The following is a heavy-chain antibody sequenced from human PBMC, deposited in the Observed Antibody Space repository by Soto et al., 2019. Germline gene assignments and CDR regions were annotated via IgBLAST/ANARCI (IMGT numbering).Heavy chain of an antibody. J-gene: IGHJ4*02. Sequence: GGSLRLSCTASGFTFGDYAMRWVRQAPGKGLEWVGFIRSKAYGGTTEYAASVKGRFTISRDDSKSIAHLQMTGRRTEDTAVYYCTREHEKAAATGQTDPFDNWGTGTLVTV. CDR2: IRSKAYGGTT. CDR1: GFTFGDYA. D-gene: IGHD6-13*01. V-gene: IGHV3-49*04. CDR3: TREHEKAAATGQTDPFDN.